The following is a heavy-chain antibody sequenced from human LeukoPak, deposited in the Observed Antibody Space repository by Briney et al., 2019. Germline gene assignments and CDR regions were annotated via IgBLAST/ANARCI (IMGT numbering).Heavy chain of an antibody. J-gene: IGHJ4*02. CDR1: GFTFSSHG. CDR3: TEEGATGSRYNFDY. Sequence: PGGSLRLSCAASGFTFSSHGMHWVRQAPGKGLEWVAVILDDGRTEYYADSVKGRFTISRDDSKNTVSLQMNSLRDDDTAVFYCTEEGATGSRYNFDYGGQGTLVSVSS. CDR2: ILDDGRTE. D-gene: IGHD2-15*01. V-gene: IGHV3-30*18.